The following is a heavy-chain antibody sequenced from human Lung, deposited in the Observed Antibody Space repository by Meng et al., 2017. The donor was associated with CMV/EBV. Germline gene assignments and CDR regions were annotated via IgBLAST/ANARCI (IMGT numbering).Heavy chain of an antibody. V-gene: IGHV4-34*01. J-gene: IGHJ6*02. CDR2: INHSGST. CDR3: ARAGRSYGMDV. CDR1: GGSFSGYY. Sequence: SETXSLTFAVYGGSFSGYYWSWIRQPPGKGLEWIGEINHSGSTNYNPSLKSRVTISVDTSKNQFSLRLSSVTAADTAVYYCARAGRSYGMDVWGQGTTVTFSS.